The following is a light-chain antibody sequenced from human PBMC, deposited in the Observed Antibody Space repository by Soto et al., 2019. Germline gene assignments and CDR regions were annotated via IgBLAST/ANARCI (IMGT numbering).Light chain of an antibody. Sequence: EIVLTQSPGTLSLSPGERATLSCRASQSVSNSYLAWYQQKPGQAPSLLIYGASSRATGIPDRFSGSGSGTEFTLTVDRLEPEDFAVYYCHQYGSSPQTFGRGTKVEIK. CDR1: QSVSNSY. CDR3: HQYGSSPQT. J-gene: IGKJ1*01. V-gene: IGKV3-20*01. CDR2: GAS.